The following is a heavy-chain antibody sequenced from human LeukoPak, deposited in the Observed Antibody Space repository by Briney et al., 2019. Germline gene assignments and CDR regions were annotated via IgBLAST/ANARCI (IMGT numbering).Heavy chain of an antibody. CDR2: IRNKANSYTT. CDR1: GFTFSDHY. J-gene: IGHJ3*02. V-gene: IGHV3-72*01. CDR3: AREAKGYAFDI. Sequence: GGSLRLSCVASGFTFSDHYMDWVRQAPGKGLEWVGRIRNKANSYTTEYAASVKGKFTISRGDSKNSLYLQMNSLKTEDTAVYYCAREAKGYAFDIWGQGTMVTVPS.